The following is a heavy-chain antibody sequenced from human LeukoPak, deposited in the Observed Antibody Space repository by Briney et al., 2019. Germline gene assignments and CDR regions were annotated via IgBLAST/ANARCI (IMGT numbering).Heavy chain of an antibody. CDR1: GESFSGYY. Sequence: SETLSLTCAVYGESFSGYYWSWIRQPPGKGLEWIGEINHSGSTNYNPSLKSRVTISVDTSKNQFSLKLRSVTAADTAVYYCARARGAVAIDYWGQGTLVTVSS. D-gene: IGHD6-19*01. CDR2: INHSGST. V-gene: IGHV4-34*01. J-gene: IGHJ4*02. CDR3: ARARGAVAIDY.